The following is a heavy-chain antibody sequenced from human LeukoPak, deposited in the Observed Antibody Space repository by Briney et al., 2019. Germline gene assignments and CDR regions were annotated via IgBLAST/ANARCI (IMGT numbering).Heavy chain of an antibody. J-gene: IGHJ5*02. V-gene: IGHV4-59*01. CDR1: GGSISSYY. CDR2: IYYSGST. Sequence: SETLSLTCTVSGGSISSYYWSWIRQPPGKGLEWIGYIYYSGSTNYNPSLKSRVTISVDTSKNQFSLKLSSVTAADTAVYYCARATLRYFDWPSRFDPWGQGTLVTVSS. CDR3: ARATLRYFDWPSRFDP. D-gene: IGHD3-9*01.